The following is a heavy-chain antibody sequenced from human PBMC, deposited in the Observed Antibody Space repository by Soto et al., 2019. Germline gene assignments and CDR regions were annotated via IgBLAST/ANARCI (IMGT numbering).Heavy chain of an antibody. CDR3: VKDRDRSSWYFSPFDL. CDR2: ISNNGGST. Sequence: GGSLRLSCSASGFTFSGYAMHWVRQAPGKGLEYVSAISNNGGSTYYADSVKGRFTISRDNSKNTLYLQMSSLRAEDTAVYYCVKDRDRSSWYFSPFDLWGHGTLVTVSS. CDR1: GFTFSGYA. D-gene: IGHD6-13*01. J-gene: IGHJ2*01. V-gene: IGHV3-64D*06.